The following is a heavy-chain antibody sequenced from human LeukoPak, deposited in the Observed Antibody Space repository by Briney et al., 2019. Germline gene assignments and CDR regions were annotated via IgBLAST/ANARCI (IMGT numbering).Heavy chain of an antibody. Sequence: SETLSLTCTVSGGSISSYYWSWIRQPPGKGLEWIGSIYYSGSTYYNPSLKSRVTISVDTSKNQFSLKLSSVTAADTAVYYCASSSITMIVVVTHYAFDIWGQGTMVTVSS. J-gene: IGHJ3*02. V-gene: IGHV4-59*12. CDR3: ASSSITMIVVVTHYAFDI. CDR1: GGSISSYY. CDR2: IYYSGST. D-gene: IGHD3-22*01.